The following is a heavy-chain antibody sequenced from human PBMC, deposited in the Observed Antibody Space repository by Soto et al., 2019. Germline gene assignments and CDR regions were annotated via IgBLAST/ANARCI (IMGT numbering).Heavy chain of an antibody. CDR2: ISSSSSYI. CDR1: GFTFSSYS. V-gene: IGHV3-21*01. Sequence: EVQLVESGGGLVKPGGSLRLSCAASGFTFSSYSMNWVRQAPGKGLEWVSSISSSSSYIYYADSVKGRFTISRDNAKNSLYLQMNSLRAEDTVVYYCARDYYDSSGYYYPFDYWGQGTLVTVSS. CDR3: ARDYYDSSGYYYPFDY. J-gene: IGHJ4*02. D-gene: IGHD3-22*01.